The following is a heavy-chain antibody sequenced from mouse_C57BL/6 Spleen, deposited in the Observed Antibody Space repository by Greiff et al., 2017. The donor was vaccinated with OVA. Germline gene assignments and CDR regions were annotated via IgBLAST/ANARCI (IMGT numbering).Heavy chain of an antibody. V-gene: IGHV1-69*01. CDR3: ARSVGSSYDWFAY. D-gene: IGHD1-1*01. CDR2: IDPSDSYT. Sequence: QVQLQQSGAELVMPGASVKLSCKASGYTFTSYWMHWVKQRPGQGLEWIGEIDPSDSYTNYNQKFKGKSTLTVDKSSSTAYMQLSSLTSEDSAVYYCARSVGSSYDWFAYWGQGTLVTVSA. CDR1: GYTFTSYW. J-gene: IGHJ3*01.